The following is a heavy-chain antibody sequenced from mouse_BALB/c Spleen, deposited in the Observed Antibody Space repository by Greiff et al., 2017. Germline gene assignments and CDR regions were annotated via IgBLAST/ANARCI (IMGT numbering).Heavy chain of an antibody. Sequence: LQQPGAELVKPGASVKMSCKASGYTFTSYNMHWVKQTPGQGLEWIGAIYPGNGDTSYNQKFKGKATLTADKSSSTAYMQLSSLTSEDSAVYYCARREVYYAMDYWGQGTSVTVSS. CDR3: ARREVYYAMDY. CDR1: GYTFTSYN. CDR2: IYPGNGDT. J-gene: IGHJ4*01. V-gene: IGHV1-12*01.